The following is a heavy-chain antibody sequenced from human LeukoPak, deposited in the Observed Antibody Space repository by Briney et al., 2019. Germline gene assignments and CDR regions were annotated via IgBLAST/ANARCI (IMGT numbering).Heavy chain of an antibody. CDR1: GFTFSSYA. V-gene: IGHV3-30*04. Sequence: GGSLRLSCAASGFTFSSYAMHWVRQAPGKGLEWVAVISYDGSNKYYADSVKGRFTISRDNSKNTLYLQMNSLRAEDTAVYYSASGGQGFEPYGHGILVT. D-gene: IGHD3-10*01. CDR2: ISYDGSNK. J-gene: IGHJ5*02. CDR3: ASGGQGFEP.